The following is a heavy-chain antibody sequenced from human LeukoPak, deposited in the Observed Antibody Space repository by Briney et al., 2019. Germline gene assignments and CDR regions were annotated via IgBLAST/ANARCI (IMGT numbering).Heavy chain of an antibody. Sequence: PSQTLSLTCTVSGGSISSGSYYWSWIRQPAGKGLEWIGRVYTSGSTNYNPSLKSRVTISVDTSKNQVSLKLSSVTAADTAVYYCARAGYCTSTICPDAFDIWGQGTKVTVSS. V-gene: IGHV4-61*02. CDR2: VYTSGST. D-gene: IGHD2-2*01. CDR3: ARAGYCTSTICPDAFDI. CDR1: GGSISSGSYY. J-gene: IGHJ3*02.